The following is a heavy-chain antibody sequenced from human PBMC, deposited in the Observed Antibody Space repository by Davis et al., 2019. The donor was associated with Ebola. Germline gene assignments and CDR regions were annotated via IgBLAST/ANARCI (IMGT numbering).Heavy chain of an antibody. CDR2: ISHSGHT. D-gene: IGHD1-26*01. V-gene: IGHV4-30-2*01. Sequence: SETLSLTCAVSGGSISSGGYSWSWIRQPPGKGLEWIGDISHSGHTYYNPSLRSRLTISVDTSKNHFSLKLSSVTAADTAVYYCARDRVGHTSYYYYGMDVWGQGTTVTVSS. CDR1: GGSISSGGYS. CDR3: ARDRVGHTSYYYYGMDV. J-gene: IGHJ6*02.